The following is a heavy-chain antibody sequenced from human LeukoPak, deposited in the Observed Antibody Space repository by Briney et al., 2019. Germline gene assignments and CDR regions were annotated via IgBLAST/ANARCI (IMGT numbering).Heavy chain of an antibody. D-gene: IGHD6-6*01. CDR1: GYSFTSYW. V-gene: IGHV5-51*01. CDR3: ARENEYSSSAVDY. Sequence: GESLKISCKGSGYSFTSYWIGWVRQMPGKGLEWMGIIYPGDSDTRYSPSFQGQVTISADKFISTAYLQWSSLKASDTAMYYCARENEYSSSAVDYWGQGTLVTVSS. J-gene: IGHJ4*02. CDR2: IYPGDSDT.